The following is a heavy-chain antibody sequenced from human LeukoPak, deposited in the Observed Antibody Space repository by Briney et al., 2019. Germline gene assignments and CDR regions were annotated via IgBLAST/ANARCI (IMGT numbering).Heavy chain of an antibody. Sequence: PSETLSLTCAVYGGSFSGYYWSWIRQPPGKGLEWIGEINHSGSTNYNPSLKSRVTISVDTSKNQFSLKLSSVTAADTAVYYCARLDRWLQPIDAFDIWGQGTMVTVSS. V-gene: IGHV4-34*01. D-gene: IGHD5-12*01. CDR2: INHSGST. CDR3: ARLDRWLQPIDAFDI. J-gene: IGHJ3*02. CDR1: GGSFSGYY.